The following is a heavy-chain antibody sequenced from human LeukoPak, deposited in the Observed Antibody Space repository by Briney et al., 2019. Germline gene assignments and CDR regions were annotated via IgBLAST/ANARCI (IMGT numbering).Heavy chain of an antibody. Sequence: SQTLSLTCAISGDSFSSNSAAWNWIRQSPSRGVEWLGRTYYRSKWYHDYAVSMKSRVTIDPDTSKNQFSLHLNSVTPEDTAVYYCAGAGKYTSTWTFDCWGQGTLVTVSS. J-gene: IGHJ4*02. V-gene: IGHV6-1*01. CDR1: GDSFSSNSAA. CDR2: TYYRSKWYH. D-gene: IGHD6-13*01. CDR3: AGAGKYTSTWTFDC.